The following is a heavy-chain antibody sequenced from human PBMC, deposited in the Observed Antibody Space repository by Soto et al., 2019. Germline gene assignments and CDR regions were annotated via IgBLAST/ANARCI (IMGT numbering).Heavy chain of an antibody. V-gene: IGHV4-59*01. J-gene: IGHJ6*03. CDR3: ARVLIFGVVNYYYYYMDV. CDR1: GGSISSYY. Sequence: SETLSLTCTVSGGSISSYYWSWIRQPPGKGLEWIGYIYYSGSTNYNPSLKSRVTISVDTSKNQFSLKLSSVTAADTAVYYCARVLIFGVVNYYYYYMDVWGKGTTVTVSS. D-gene: IGHD3-3*01. CDR2: IYYSGST.